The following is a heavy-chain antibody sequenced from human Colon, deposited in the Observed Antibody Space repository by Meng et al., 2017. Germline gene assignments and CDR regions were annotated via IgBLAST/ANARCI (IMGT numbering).Heavy chain of an antibody. J-gene: IGHJ4*02. CDR1: GFRFQDYA. CDR3: AKELSVLGMSPLDY. V-gene: IGHV3-9*01. CDR2: ICTNSACS. Sequence: GGSLRLSCAVSGFRFQDYAMHWVRQVPGKGLEWVSGICTNSACSGYADSVKGRFTISRDNAKNSLYLQMDSPRPEDTAFYYCAKELSVLGMSPLDYWGQGTLVTVSS. D-gene: IGHD6-19*01.